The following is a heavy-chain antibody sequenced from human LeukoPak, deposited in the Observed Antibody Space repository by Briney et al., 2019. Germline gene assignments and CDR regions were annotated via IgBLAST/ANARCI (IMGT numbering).Heavy chain of an antibody. CDR2: LTGSGGST. Sequence: GGSLRLSCAASGFTFSSSSMSWVRQAPGKGLEWVSALTGSGGSTYYADSVKGRFTISRDNSKKTLFLQMNSLRAEDTAVYYCAKDLAPAAYWGQGTLVTVSS. CDR1: GFTFSSSS. D-gene: IGHD2-2*01. J-gene: IGHJ4*02. CDR3: AKDLAPAAY. V-gene: IGHV3-23*01.